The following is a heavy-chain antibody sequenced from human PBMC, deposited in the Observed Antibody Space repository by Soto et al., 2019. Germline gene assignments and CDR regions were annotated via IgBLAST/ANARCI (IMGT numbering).Heavy chain of an antibody. D-gene: IGHD6-13*01. CDR3: TTAIGYEGYYYYGMDV. CDR2: IKSKTDGGTT. V-gene: IGHV3-15*07. CDR1: GFTFSNAW. Sequence: GGSLRLSCAASGFTFSNAWMNWVRQAPGKGLEWVGRIKSKTDGGTTDYAAPVKGRFTISRDDSKNTLYLQMNSLKTEDTAVYYCTTAIGYEGYYYYGMDVWGQGTTVTVSS. J-gene: IGHJ6*02.